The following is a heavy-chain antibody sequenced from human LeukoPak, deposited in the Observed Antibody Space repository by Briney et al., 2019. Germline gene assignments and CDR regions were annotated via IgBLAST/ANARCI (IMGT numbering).Heavy chain of an antibody. Sequence: SETLSLTCAVSGGSISSGGYSWSWIRQPPGKGLEWIGYIYYSGSTNYNPSLKSRVTISVDTSKNQFSLKLSSVTAADTAVYYCARHSRVTSWVMDVWGQGTTVTVSS. CDR3: ARHSRVTSWVMDV. J-gene: IGHJ6*02. CDR2: IYYSGST. D-gene: IGHD4-11*01. CDR1: GGSISSGGYS. V-gene: IGHV4-61*08.